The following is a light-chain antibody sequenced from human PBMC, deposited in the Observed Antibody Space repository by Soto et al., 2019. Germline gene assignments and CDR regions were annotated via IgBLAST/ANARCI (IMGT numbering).Light chain of an antibody. J-gene: IGKJ1*01. V-gene: IGKV3-11*01. Sequence: ELVLTQSPATLSIYPGERATLSCRASQSVSSYLAWYQQKPGQAPRLLIYDASSRATGIPARFSGSGSGTDFTLTISGLEPEDFAVYYCQQRSNWPVTFGQGTKVDIK. CDR1: QSVSSY. CDR3: QQRSNWPVT. CDR2: DAS.